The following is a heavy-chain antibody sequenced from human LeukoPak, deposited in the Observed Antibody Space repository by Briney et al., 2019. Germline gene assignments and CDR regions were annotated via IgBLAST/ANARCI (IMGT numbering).Heavy chain of an antibody. CDR3: AKVGIFGLVTYYFDY. CDR2: ISWNSGLI. D-gene: IGHD3/OR15-3a*01. CDR1: GFTFDEYA. V-gene: IGHV3-9*01. J-gene: IGHJ4*02. Sequence: GGSLRLSCAASGFTFDEYAMHWVRQTPGKGLKWVSGISWNSGLIDYADSVKGRFTISRDNAKNSLYLQMNSLKPEDTAFYYCAKVGIFGLVTYYFDYWGQGTLVTVSS.